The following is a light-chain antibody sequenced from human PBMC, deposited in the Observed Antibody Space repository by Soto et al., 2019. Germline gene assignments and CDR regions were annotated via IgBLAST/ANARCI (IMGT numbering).Light chain of an antibody. CDR1: QRVSSGY. Sequence: ESVLTQSPGTLSLSPGERATLSCRASQRVSSGYSGWYQQRPGQATRLLLYGASNRAAGIPDRFSGRGSETDFTLTVSRREPEDFAVYYCQQYASSPPWTFGQGTKVEIK. V-gene: IGKV3-20*01. J-gene: IGKJ1*01. CDR2: GAS. CDR3: QQYASSPPWT.